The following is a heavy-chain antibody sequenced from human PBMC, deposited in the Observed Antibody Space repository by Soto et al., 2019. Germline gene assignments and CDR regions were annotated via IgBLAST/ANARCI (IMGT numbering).Heavy chain of an antibody. CDR2: IIPIFGTA. J-gene: IGHJ6*02. V-gene: IGHV1-69*13. CDR3: ARGLSNYAHYYYYGMDV. Sequence: SVKVSCKASGGTFSSYAISWVRQAPGQGLEWMGGIIPIFGTANYAQKFQGRVTITADESTSTAYMELSSLRSEDTAVYYCARGLSNYAHYYYYGMDVWGQGTTVTISS. CDR1: GGTFSSYA. D-gene: IGHD4-4*01.